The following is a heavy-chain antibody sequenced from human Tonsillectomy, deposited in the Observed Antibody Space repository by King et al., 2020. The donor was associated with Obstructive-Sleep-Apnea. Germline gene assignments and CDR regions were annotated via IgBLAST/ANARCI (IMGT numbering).Heavy chain of an antibody. CDR1: GSIFTSYY. CDR3: ASSMVRGADPYYFYGMDV. D-gene: IGHD3-10*01. V-gene: IGHV1-46*01. Sequence: QLVQSGAEVKKPGASVKVSCRASGSIFTSYYIHWVRQAPGQGLECMGLINPTSGVTSYAQKFQGRVTMATDTSTTTVYMELSSLRSDDTAVYYCASSMVRGADPYYFYGMDVWGQGTTVTVSS. CDR2: INPTSGVT. J-gene: IGHJ6*02.